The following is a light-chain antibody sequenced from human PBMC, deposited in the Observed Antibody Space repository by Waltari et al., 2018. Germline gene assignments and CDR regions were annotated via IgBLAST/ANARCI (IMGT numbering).Light chain of an antibody. CDR1: SSDVGDYNY. V-gene: IGLV2-14*03. Sequence: QSALTQPASVSGSPGQSLTISCTGTSSDVGDYNYVSWYQHYPGKAPELLIYDVSNRPSGVSNRFSGSKSGNTASLTISGLQAEDEADYYCSSYTRTTIGLYVFGTGTKVTVL. CDR3: SSYTRTTIGLYV. CDR2: DVS. J-gene: IGLJ1*01.